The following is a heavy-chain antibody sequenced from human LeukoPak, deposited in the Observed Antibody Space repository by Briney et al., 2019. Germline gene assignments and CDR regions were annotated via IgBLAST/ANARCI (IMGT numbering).Heavy chain of an antibody. CDR1: GGSISSHY. Sequence: SETLSLTCTVSGGSISSHYWSWIRQPPGRGLEWIGYIYSSGTTNYNPSLKSRVTISVDTSKNQFSLKLNSVTAADTAVYYCARASFGDYSAEYFHHWGQGTLVTVSS. V-gene: IGHV4-59*11. J-gene: IGHJ1*01. D-gene: IGHD4-17*01. CDR3: ARASFGDYSAEYFHH. CDR2: IYSSGTT.